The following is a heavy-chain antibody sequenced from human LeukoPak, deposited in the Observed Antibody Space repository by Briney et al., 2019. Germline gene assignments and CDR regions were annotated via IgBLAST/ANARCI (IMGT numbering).Heavy chain of an antibody. CDR3: TREYELGTPVAYLDY. CDR2: TYYRSKWYN. D-gene: IGHD7-27*01. J-gene: IGHJ4*02. Sequence: SQTLSLTCAISGDXVSSNSAAWNWIRQSPSRCLEWLGRTYYRSKWYNNYAVSVKSRITINPDTSKNQFSLQLNSVTPEDTAVYYCTREYELGTPVAYLDYWGQGTPVTVSS. CDR1: GDXVSSNSAA. V-gene: IGHV6-1*01.